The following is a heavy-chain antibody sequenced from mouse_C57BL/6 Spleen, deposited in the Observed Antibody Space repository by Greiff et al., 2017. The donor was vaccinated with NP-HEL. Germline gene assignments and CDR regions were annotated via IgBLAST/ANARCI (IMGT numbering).Heavy chain of an antibody. CDR3: ARLRTLYAMDY. J-gene: IGHJ4*01. V-gene: IGHV1-59*01. CDR1: GYTFTSYW. CDR2: IDPSDSYT. D-gene: IGHD2-14*01. Sequence: QVQLKQPGAELVRPGTSVKLSCKASGYTFTSYWMHWVKQRPGQGLEWIGVIDPSDSYTNYNQKFKGKATLTVDTSSSTAYMQLSSLTSEDSAVYYCARLRTLYAMDYWGQGTSVTVSS.